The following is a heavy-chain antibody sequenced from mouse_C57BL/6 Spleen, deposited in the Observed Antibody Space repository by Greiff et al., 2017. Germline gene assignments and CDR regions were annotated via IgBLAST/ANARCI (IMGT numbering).Heavy chain of an antibody. Sequence: EVQLQQSGAGLVKPGGSLKLSCAASGFTFSSYAMSWVRQTPEKRLEWVAYISRGGDYIYYADTVKGRFTISRDKARNTLYLQMSSLKSEDTAVYYCTGDESNYCYFDVWGTGTTVTVSS. CDR1: GFTFSSYA. CDR2: ISRGGDYI. CDR3: TGDESNYCYFDV. D-gene: IGHD2-5*01. V-gene: IGHV5-9-1*02. J-gene: IGHJ1*03.